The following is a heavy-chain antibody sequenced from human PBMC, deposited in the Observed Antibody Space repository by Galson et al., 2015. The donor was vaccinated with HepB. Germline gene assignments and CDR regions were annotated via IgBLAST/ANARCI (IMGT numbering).Heavy chain of an antibody. D-gene: IGHD3-10*01. Sequence: SLRLSCAASGFTFSSYAMHWVRQAPGKGLEYVSAISSNGGSTYYADSVKGRFTISRDNSKNTLYLQMSSLRAEDTAVYYCAGGSGVYYYYGMDVWGQGTTVTVSS. CDR2: ISSNGGST. CDR3: AGGSGVYYYYGMDV. CDR1: GFTFSSYA. V-gene: IGHV3-64D*06. J-gene: IGHJ6*02.